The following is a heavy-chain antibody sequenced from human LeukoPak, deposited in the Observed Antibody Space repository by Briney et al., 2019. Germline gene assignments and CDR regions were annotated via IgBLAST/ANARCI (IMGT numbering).Heavy chain of an antibody. CDR2: ISGSGGST. CDR1: GFTFSSYA. V-gene: IGHV3-23*01. J-gene: IGHJ4*02. Sequence: GGSLRLSCAASGFTFSSYAMSWVRQAPGKGLEWVSAISGSGGSTYYADSVKGRFTISRDNSKNTLYLQMNSLRAEDTAVYYCARDQGVAGEPFDYWGQGTLVTVSS. CDR3: ARDQGVAGEPFDY. D-gene: IGHD1-14*01.